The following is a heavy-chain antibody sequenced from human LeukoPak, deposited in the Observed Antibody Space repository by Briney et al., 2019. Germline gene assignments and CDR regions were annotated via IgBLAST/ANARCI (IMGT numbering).Heavy chain of an antibody. CDR2: IYYSGST. CDR1: AGSISSSSYY. CDR3: TASDSSGYRPFDY. D-gene: IGHD3-22*01. V-gene: IGHV4-39*01. Sequence: SETLSLTCTVSAGSISSSSYYWGWIRQPPGKGLEWIGSIYYSGSTYYNPSLKSRVTISVDTSKNQFSLKLSSVTAADTAVYYCTASDSSGYRPFDYWGQGTLVTVSS. J-gene: IGHJ4*02.